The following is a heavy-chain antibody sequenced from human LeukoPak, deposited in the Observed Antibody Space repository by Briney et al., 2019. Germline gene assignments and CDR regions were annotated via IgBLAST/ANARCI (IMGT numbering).Heavy chain of an antibody. D-gene: IGHD3-10*01. CDR3: ARGYVYGQRFDY. V-gene: IGHV4-34*01. CDR2: INHSGST. CDR1: GGSFSGYY. J-gene: IGHJ4*02. Sequence: SETLSLTCAVYGGSFSGYYWSWIRQPPGKGLESIGEINHSGSTNYNPSLKSRVTISVDTSKNQFSLKLSSVTAADTAVYYCARGYVYGQRFDYWGQGTLVNVSS.